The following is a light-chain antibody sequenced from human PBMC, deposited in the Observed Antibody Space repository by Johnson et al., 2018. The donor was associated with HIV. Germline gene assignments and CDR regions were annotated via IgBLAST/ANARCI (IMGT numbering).Light chain of an antibody. J-gene: IGLJ1*01. CDR3: GTWYSNLSAFV. Sequence: QSVLTQPPSVSAAPGQKVTISCSGSSSNIVNNYVSWYQRLPGTAPKLLIYENNKRPSGIPGRFSGSKSATSGILGITGLLGGDEAAYYCGTWYSNLSAFVFGTGTKVTVL. V-gene: IGLV1-51*02. CDR2: ENN. CDR1: SSNIVNNY.